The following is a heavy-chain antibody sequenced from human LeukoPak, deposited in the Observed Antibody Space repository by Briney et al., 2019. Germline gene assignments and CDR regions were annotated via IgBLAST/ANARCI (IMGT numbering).Heavy chain of an antibody. J-gene: IGHJ6*03. Sequence: ASVKVSCKASGYTFTGYYMHWVRQAPGQGLEWMGWISAYNGNTNYAQKLQGRVTMTTDTSTSTAYMELRSLRSDDTAVYYCARGGGVTARGLYYYYYMDVWGKGTTVTVSS. V-gene: IGHV1-18*04. D-gene: IGHD3-16*01. CDR2: ISAYNGNT. CDR1: GYTFTGYY. CDR3: ARGGGVTARGLYYYYYMDV.